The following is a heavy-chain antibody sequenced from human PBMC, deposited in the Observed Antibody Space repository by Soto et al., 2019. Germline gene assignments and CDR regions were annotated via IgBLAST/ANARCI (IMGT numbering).Heavy chain of an antibody. J-gene: IGHJ4*02. Sequence: PGGSLRLSCAAFGFTFSDYYMSWIRQAPGKGLEWVSYISSSGSTIYYADSVKGRFTISRDNAKNSLYLQLNSLRAEDRGVYFCATYSNSWYDFGSPYWGQGTLVTVSS. CDR1: GFTFSDYY. CDR3: ATYSNSWYDFGSPY. CDR2: ISSSGSTI. V-gene: IGHV3-11*01. D-gene: IGHD6-13*01.